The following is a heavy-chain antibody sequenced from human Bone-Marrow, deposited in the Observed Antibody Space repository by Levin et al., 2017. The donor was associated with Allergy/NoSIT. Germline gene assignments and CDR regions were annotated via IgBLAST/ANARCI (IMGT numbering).Heavy chain of an antibody. CDR2: FTNTAKT. D-gene: IGHD2-21*02. J-gene: IGHJ4*02. CDR3: AKDHESDGWPAFDS. Sequence: AGGSLRLSCAASGFTLSRRAMSWVRQAPGKGLEWIASFTNTAKTYYADSVQGRFTISRDVSQNRLFPEMNSLRDDATALYFCAKDHESDGWPAFDSWGQGTQVTVSS. CDR1: GFTLSRRA. V-gene: IGHV3-23*01.